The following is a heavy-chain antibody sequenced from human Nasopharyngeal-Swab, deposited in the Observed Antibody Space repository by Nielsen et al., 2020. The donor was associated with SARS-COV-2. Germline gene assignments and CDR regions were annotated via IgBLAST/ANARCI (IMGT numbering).Heavy chain of an antibody. CDR3: VGGMGWLPDY. J-gene: IGHJ4*02. CDR1: GFTFSSYA. Sequence: GGSLRLSCAASGFTFSSYAMSWVRQAPGKGLEWVSAISGSGGSTYYADSVKGRFTISRDNAANSLSLQMDSLRAEDTAVYYCVGGMGWLPDYWGQGNLVTVSS. D-gene: IGHD5-24*01. V-gene: IGHV3-23*01. CDR2: ISGSGGST.